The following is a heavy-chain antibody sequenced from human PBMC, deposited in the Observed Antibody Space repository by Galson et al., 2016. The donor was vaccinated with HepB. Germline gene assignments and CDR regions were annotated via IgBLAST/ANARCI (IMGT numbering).Heavy chain of an antibody. CDR2: INFGSGDT. J-gene: IGHJ4*02. CDR3: AKGAGGYYDH. D-gene: IGHD4/OR15-4a*01. Sequence: SVKVSCKASGYTFNNYNIHWLRQAPGQSPEWLGWINFGSGDTTYSQKFQGRLTITRDTSATTAYMELSGLGSEDTAVYFCAKGAGGYYDHWGQGTLVTVSS. V-gene: IGHV1-3*01. CDR1: GYTFNNYN.